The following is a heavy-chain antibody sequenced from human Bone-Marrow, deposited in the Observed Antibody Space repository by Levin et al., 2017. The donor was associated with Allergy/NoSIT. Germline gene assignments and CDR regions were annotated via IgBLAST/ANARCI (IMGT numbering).Heavy chain of an antibody. Sequence: GESLKISCTTSGFTFRRYGMDWVRQAPGKGLEWVGVIWYDGSNQYYADSVKGRFTISRDNSKNTVYLQMNRLRADDTAVYYCVRERAGSFEHWGQGTLVTVSS. D-gene: IGHD3-10*01. CDR1: GFTFRRYG. V-gene: IGHV3-33*01. J-gene: IGHJ4*02. CDR3: VRERAGSFEH. CDR2: IWYDGSNQ.